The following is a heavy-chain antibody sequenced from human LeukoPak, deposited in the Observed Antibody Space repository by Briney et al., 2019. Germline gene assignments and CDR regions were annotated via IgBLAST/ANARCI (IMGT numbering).Heavy chain of an antibody. D-gene: IGHD1-1*01. J-gene: IGHJ4*02. CDR2: ISGGGGST. V-gene: IGHV3-23*01. CDR3: NTFRIWERLAY. CDR1: GFTFSSYA. Sequence: PGGSLRLSCAASGFTFSSYAMSWVRQAPGKGLEWVSAISGGGGSTYYADSVKGRFTISRDNSKNTLYLQMNSLRTEDTAVYYCNTFRIWERLAYWGQGALVTVAS.